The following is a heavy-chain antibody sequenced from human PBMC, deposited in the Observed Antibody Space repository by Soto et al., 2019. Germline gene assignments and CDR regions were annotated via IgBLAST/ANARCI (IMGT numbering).Heavy chain of an antibody. CDR3: AYWYTSNCSNSDF. Sequence: SETLSLTCTVSGGSVSSVNYYWNWIRQPTGKGLEWIVYIHYSGSTNYNPSLKSRVTISVDTSKNQFSLKLSSVTAADTAVYYCAYWYTSNCSNSDFWGKGTLVTVSS. V-gene: IGHV4-61*01. J-gene: IGHJ4*02. CDR1: GGSVSSVNYY. D-gene: IGHD6-13*01. CDR2: IHYSGST.